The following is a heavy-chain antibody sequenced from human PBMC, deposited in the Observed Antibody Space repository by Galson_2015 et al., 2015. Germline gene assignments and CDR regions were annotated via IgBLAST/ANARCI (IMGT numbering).Heavy chain of an antibody. V-gene: IGHV1-3*01. Sequence: SVKVSCKASGYIFSNYAIHWVRQVPGQRLEWMGWINAGDYDTRYSQRFQGRVAISMDTSASTVYMELSSLKPEDTAVYYCAKDGTLARSTLNWFAPWGQGTLATVSS. D-gene: IGHD6-6*01. CDR3: AKDGTLARSTLNWFAP. CDR2: INAGDYDT. CDR1: GYIFSNYA. J-gene: IGHJ5*02.